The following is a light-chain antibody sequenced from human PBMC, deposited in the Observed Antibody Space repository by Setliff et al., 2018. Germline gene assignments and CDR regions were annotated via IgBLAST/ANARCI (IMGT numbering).Light chain of an antibody. CDR1: SSNIGAGYA. Sequence: QSALAQPPSVSGAPGQRVTISCTGSSSNIGAGYAVYWYQQIPGTAPKLLIYGNNNRPSGVPDRFSGSKSGTSASLAITGLQAEDEADYYCQSNDISLSGCVFGTGTKVTVL. V-gene: IGLV1-40*01. CDR2: GNN. CDR3: QSNDISLSGCV. J-gene: IGLJ1*01.